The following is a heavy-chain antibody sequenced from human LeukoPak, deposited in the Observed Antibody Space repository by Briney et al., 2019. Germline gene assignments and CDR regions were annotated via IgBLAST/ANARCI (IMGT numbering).Heavy chain of an antibody. V-gene: IGHV3-30*03. Sequence: GGSLRLSCAASGFTFSSYSMNWVRQAPGKGLEWVAVISYDGSNKYYADSVKGRFTISRDNSKNTLYLQMNSLRAEDTAVYYCASDMVRGAPYYYGMDVWGKGTTVTVSS. CDR3: ASDMVRGAPYYYGMDV. CDR1: GFTFSSYS. D-gene: IGHD3-10*01. CDR2: ISYDGSNK. J-gene: IGHJ6*04.